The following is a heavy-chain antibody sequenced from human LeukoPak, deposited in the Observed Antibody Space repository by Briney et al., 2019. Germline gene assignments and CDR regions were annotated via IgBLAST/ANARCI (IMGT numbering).Heavy chain of an antibody. CDR2: IYPGDSDT. D-gene: IGHD2/OR15-2a*01. V-gene: IGHV5-51*01. CDR1: GYSFTSYW. Sequence: GESLKISCKGSGYSFTSYWIGWVRQMPGKGLEWMGIIYPGDSDTRYSPSFQGQVTISADKSISTAYLQWSSLKASDTAMYYCASSENYYYYYMDVWGKGTTVTVSS. J-gene: IGHJ6*03. CDR3: ASSENYYYYYMDV.